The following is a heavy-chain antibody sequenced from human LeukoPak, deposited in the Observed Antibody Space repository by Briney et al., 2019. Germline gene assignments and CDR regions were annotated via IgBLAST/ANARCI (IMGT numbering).Heavy chain of an antibody. D-gene: IGHD6-13*01. V-gene: IGHV3-23*01. J-gene: IGHJ3*02. Sequence: GGSLRLSCAASGFTFSSYAMSWVRQAPGKGLEWVSAISGSGGSTYYADSVKGRFTISRDNSKNTLYLQMNSLRAEGTAVYYCAKGVAIAAAGGDAFDIWGQGTMVTVSS. CDR1: GFTFSSYA. CDR3: AKGVAIAAAGGDAFDI. CDR2: ISGSGGST.